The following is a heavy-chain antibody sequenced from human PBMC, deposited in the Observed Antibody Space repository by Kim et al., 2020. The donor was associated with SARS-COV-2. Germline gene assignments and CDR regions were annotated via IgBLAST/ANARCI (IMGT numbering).Heavy chain of an antibody. D-gene: IGHD6-6*01. CDR1: GYSFTSYW. CDR3: ARGRQLVRGGNWFDP. CDR2: IYPGDSDT. Sequence: GESLKISCKGSGYSFTSYWIGWVRQMPGKGLEWMGIIYPGDSDTRYSPSFQGQVTISADKSISTAYLQWSSLKASDTAMYYCARGRQLVRGGNWFDPWGQGTLVTVSS. V-gene: IGHV5-51*01. J-gene: IGHJ5*02.